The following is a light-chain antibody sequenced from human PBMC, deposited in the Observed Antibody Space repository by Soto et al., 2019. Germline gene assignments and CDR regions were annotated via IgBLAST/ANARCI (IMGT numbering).Light chain of an antibody. Sequence: EIVLTQSPGTLPLSPGERATLSCRASQSVSSSYFAWYQQKPGQAPRLLIYATSTRATGIPDRFGGSGSGTDFTLTISRLDPENFAVYYCQQYNRSPWTFGQGTTVEI. CDR1: QSVSSSY. CDR3: QQYNRSPWT. V-gene: IGKV3-20*01. CDR2: ATS. J-gene: IGKJ1*01.